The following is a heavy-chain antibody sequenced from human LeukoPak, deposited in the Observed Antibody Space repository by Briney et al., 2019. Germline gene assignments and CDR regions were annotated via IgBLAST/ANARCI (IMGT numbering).Heavy chain of an antibody. J-gene: IGHJ4*02. D-gene: IGHD2-2*02. Sequence: PSETLSLTCAVYGGSFSGYYWSWIRQPPGKGLEWIGEINHSGSTNYNPSLKSRVTISVDTSKNQFSLKLSSVTAADTAVYYCARGDLCQLLYRKGYKIDYWGQGTLVTVSS. CDR3: ARGDLCQLLYRKGYKIDY. CDR1: GGSFSGYY. V-gene: IGHV4-34*01. CDR2: INHSGST.